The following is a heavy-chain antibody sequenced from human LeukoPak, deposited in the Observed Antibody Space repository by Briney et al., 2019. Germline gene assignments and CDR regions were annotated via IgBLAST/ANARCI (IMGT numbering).Heavy chain of an antibody. D-gene: IGHD3-16*01. CDR1: GFSFRSSW. J-gene: IGHJ4*02. Sequence: GGSLRLSCAASGFSFRSSWMHWVRQAPGRGPVWVSRISSDGTNIRYADSVRGRFTVSRDNAKNTLYLQMNSLRVEDSAVYYCARDWGGSGPTSHDYWGQGTLVTVSS. CDR2: ISSDGTNI. CDR3: ARDWGGSGPTSHDY. V-gene: IGHV3-74*01.